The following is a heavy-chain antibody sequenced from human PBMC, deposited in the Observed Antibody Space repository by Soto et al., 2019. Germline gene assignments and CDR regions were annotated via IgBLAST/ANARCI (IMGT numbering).Heavy chain of an antibody. J-gene: IGHJ4*02. D-gene: IGHD6-6*01. Sequence: SETLSLTCSIYSGSLSGYYWSWIRQPPGKGLEWIGEISQSGNTNYSPSLKSRVSISIDTSKRQFSLNLASVSAADTAVYYCARAPKVSGSSQTRPDFWGQGTLVTVSS. CDR3: ARAPKVSGSSQTRPDF. V-gene: IGHV4-34*01. CDR1: SGSLSGYY. CDR2: ISQSGNT.